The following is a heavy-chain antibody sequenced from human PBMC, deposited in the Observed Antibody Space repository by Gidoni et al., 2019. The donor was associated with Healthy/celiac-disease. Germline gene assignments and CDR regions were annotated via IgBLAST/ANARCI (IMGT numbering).Heavy chain of an antibody. D-gene: IGHD1-1*01. Sequence: HMQLVQSGAEVKKTGSSVTVSCKASGYTFTYRYLHWVRQAPGQALEWMGWITPFKGNTNYEQKFQDRVTITRDRSMSTAYMELSSLRSEDTAMYYCARSSAANDGSFDIWGQGTMVTVSS. CDR2: ITPFKGNT. CDR1: GYTFTYRY. V-gene: IGHV1-45*02. J-gene: IGHJ3*02. CDR3: ARSSAANDGSFDI.